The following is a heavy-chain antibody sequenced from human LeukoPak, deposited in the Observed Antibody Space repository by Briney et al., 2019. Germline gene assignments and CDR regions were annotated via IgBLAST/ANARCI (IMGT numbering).Heavy chain of an antibody. CDR1: GFTFSSYA. Sequence: GGSLRLSCAASGFTFSSYAMSWVRQAPGKGLEWVSAISGSGGSTYYADSVKGRFTISRDNSKNTLYLQMNSLRAEDTSVYYCAKDSSPYYYDSSGYYPYWYFDLWGRGTLVTVSS. J-gene: IGHJ2*01. D-gene: IGHD3-22*01. CDR3: AKDSSPYYYDSSGYYPYWYFDL. CDR2: ISGSGGST. V-gene: IGHV3-23*01.